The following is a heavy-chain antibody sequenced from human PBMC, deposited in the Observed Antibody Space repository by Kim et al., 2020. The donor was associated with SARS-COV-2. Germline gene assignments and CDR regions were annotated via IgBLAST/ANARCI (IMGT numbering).Heavy chain of an antibody. CDR1: GFTFNNYW. Sequence: GGSLRLSCAASGFTFNNYWMNWVRQAPGKGLEWVANIRNDGSNKYYGDSVKGRFTISRDNSKNTLYLQMNSLRAEDTAVYYCAREGTTASNDTDYWGQGTLVTVSS. J-gene: IGHJ4*02. CDR2: IRNDGSNK. D-gene: IGHD1-1*01. V-gene: IGHV3-7*01. CDR3: AREGTTASNDTDY.